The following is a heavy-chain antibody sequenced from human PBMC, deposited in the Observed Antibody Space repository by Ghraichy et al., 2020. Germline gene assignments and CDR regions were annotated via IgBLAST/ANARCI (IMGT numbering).Heavy chain of an antibody. Sequence: GGSLRLSCAASGFTVSSNYMSWVRQAPGKGLEWVSVIYSGGSTYYADSVKGRFTISRDNSKNTLYLQMNSLRAEDTAVYYCARAEQWLATFDYWGQGTLVTVSS. CDR3: ARAEQWLATFDY. V-gene: IGHV3-53*01. D-gene: IGHD6-19*01. CDR1: GFTVSSNY. J-gene: IGHJ4*02. CDR2: IYSGGST.